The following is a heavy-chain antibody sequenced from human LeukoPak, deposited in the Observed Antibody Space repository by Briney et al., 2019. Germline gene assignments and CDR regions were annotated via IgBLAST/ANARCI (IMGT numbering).Heavy chain of an antibody. D-gene: IGHD3-22*01. V-gene: IGHV3-33*01. CDR2: IWYDGSNK. CDR1: GFTFSSYG. J-gene: IGHJ4*02. Sequence: PGGSLRLSCAASGFTFSSYGMHWVRRAPGKGLEWVAVIWYDGSNKYHADSVKGRFTISRDNSKNKFYLQMNSLRAEDTAVYYCARAAYDSSGYLTLWGQGTLVTVSS. CDR3: ARAAYDSSGYLTL.